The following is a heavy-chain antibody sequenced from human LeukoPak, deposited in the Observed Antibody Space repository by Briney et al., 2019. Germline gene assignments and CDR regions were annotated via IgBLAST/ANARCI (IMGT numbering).Heavy chain of an antibody. Sequence: GGSLRLSCAASGFTFSNYAMSWVRQAPGKGLEWVSSISSSGHSTYYADSVKGRFTISRDNSKKTLYLQMNSLRAEDTAVYYCAKDQEVVVEPAAVFDYWGQGTLVTVSS. CDR3: AKDQEVVVEPAAVFDY. V-gene: IGHV3-23*01. J-gene: IGHJ4*02. CDR1: GFTFSNYA. D-gene: IGHD2-2*01. CDR2: ISSSGHST.